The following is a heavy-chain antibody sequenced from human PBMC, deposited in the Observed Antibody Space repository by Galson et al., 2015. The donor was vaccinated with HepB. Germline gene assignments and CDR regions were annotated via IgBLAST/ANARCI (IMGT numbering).Heavy chain of an antibody. V-gene: IGHV1-69*06. CDR2: IIPIFGTA. D-gene: IGHD3-9*01. Sequence: SVKVSCKASGGTFSSYAISWVRQAPGQGLEWMGGIIPIFGTANYAQKFQGRVTITADKSTSTAYMELSSLRSEDTAVYYCARPQGVLTGYYSHGDYGMDVWGQGTTVTVSS. CDR3: ARPQGVLTGYYSHGDYGMDV. CDR1: GGTFSSYA. J-gene: IGHJ6*02.